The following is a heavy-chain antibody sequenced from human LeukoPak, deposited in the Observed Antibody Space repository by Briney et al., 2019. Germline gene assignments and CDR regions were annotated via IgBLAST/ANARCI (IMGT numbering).Heavy chain of an antibody. CDR3: ATKYYDFWSGTDY. Sequence: GGSPRLSCAASGFTFSSYAMHWVRQAPGKGLEWVSAISGSGGSTYYADSVKGRFTISRDNSKNTLYLQMNSLRAEDTAVYYCATKYYDFWSGTDYWGQGTLVTVSS. V-gene: IGHV3-23*01. CDR1: GFTFSSYA. D-gene: IGHD3-3*01. J-gene: IGHJ4*02. CDR2: ISGSGGST.